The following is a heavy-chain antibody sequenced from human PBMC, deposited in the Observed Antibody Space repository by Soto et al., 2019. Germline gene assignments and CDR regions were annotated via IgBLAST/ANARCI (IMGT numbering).Heavy chain of an antibody. V-gene: IGHV1-69*14. D-gene: IGHD6-19*01. J-gene: IGHJ4*02. Sequence: QVQLVQSGAEVKKPESSVNVSCKASGGTFSSYAISWVRQAPGQGLERMGGIIPIFGTANYAQRFQGRVTITADKSTSTAYMELSSLRAEDTAVYYCARDVGSAMALDYWGQGTLVTVSS. CDR1: GGTFSSYA. CDR2: IIPIFGTA. CDR3: ARDVGSAMALDY.